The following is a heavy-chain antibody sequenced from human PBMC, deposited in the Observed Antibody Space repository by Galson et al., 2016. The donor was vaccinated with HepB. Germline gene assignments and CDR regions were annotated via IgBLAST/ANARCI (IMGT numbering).Heavy chain of an antibody. CDR1: GVSITDHY. CDR3: AREPALGY. J-gene: IGHJ4*02. CDR2: NYYGGST. Sequence: SETLSLTCSVSGVSITDHYWSWIRQPPGKALEWIAYNYYGGSTNHNPSLKSRVTISLDTSKSQVSLRLSSLTAADTAVYYCAREPALGYWGQGTLVTVSS. V-gene: IGHV4-59*11.